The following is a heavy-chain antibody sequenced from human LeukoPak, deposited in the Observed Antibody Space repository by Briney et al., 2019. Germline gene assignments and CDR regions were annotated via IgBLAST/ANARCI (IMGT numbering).Heavy chain of an antibody. Sequence: SETLSLTCTVSGGSISSYYWSWIRQPAGKGLEWIGRIYTSGSTNYNPSLKSRATMSVDTSKNQFSLKLSSGTAADTAVYYCARDLTVTASAFDIWGQGTMVTVSS. V-gene: IGHV4-4*07. CDR2: IYTSGST. D-gene: IGHD4-17*01. CDR1: GGSISSYY. CDR3: ARDLTVTASAFDI. J-gene: IGHJ3*02.